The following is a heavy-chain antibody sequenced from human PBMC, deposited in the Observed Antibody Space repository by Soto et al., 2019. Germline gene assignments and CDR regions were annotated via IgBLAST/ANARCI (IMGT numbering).Heavy chain of an antibody. J-gene: IGHJ5*02. CDR1: GGSFSGYY. Sequence: SETLSLTCAVYGGSFSGYYWSWIRQPPGKGLEWIGEINHSGSTNYNPSLKSRVTISVDTSKNQFSLKLSSVTAADTAVYYCARDLYYYGSGSYSWFDPWGQGTLVTVSS. D-gene: IGHD3-10*01. CDR2: INHSGST. CDR3: ARDLYYYGSGSYSWFDP. V-gene: IGHV4-34*01.